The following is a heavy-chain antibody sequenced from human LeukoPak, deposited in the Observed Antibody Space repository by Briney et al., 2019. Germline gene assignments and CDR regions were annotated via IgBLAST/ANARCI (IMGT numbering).Heavy chain of an antibody. CDR1: GGSISSGSYY. V-gene: IGHV4-61*01. J-gene: IGHJ4*02. Sequence: SETLSLTCTVSGGSISSGSYYWSWIRQPPGKGLEWIGYIYYSGSTNYNPSLKSRVTISVDTSKNQFSLKLSSVTAADTAVYYCARGGDTAGDYWGQGTLVTVSS. CDR2: IYYSGST. CDR3: ARGGDTAGDY. D-gene: IGHD5-18*01.